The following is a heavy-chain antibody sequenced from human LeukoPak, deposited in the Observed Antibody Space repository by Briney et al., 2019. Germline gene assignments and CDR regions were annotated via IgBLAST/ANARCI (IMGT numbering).Heavy chain of an antibody. D-gene: IGHD3-22*01. CDR3: TPLSGFYESY. CDR1: GLTFSSYW. V-gene: IGHV3-7*01. J-gene: IGHJ4*02. CDR2: IKRDGSEK. Sequence: GGSLRLSCAASGLTFSSYWMTWVRQAPGKGLEWVAHIKRDGSEKYYVDSVRGRFTVSRDNAKNSLFLQMNNLRPGDTAVYYCTPLSGFYESYWGQGTLVSVSS.